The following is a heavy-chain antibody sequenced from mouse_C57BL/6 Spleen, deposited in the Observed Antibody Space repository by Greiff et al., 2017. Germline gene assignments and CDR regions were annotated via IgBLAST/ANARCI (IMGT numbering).Heavy chain of an antibody. J-gene: IGHJ4*01. V-gene: IGHV1-81*01. CDR2: IYPRSGNT. D-gene: IGHD3-2*02. Sequence: QVQLQQSGAELARPGASVKLSCKASGYTFTSYGISWVKQRTGQGLEWIGEIYPRSGNTYYNEKFKGKATLTADKSSSTAYMELRSLTSEDSAVDFCARQLRLRGMDYWGQGTSVTVAS. CDR1: GYTFTSYG. CDR3: ARQLRLRGMDY.